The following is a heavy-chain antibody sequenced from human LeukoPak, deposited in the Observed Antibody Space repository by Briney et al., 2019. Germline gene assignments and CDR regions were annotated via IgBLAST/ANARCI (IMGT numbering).Heavy chain of an antibody. Sequence: GRSLRLSCAASGFTFSSYGMHWVRQSPGRGLEWVSFLSFDGSNEFYADSLKGRFTISRDNSKDTLYLQMDSLRAEDTALYYCAREEHDYVWGSYRYYYYYGIDVWGQGTTVTVSS. D-gene: IGHD3-16*02. J-gene: IGHJ6*02. CDR3: AREEHDYVWGSYRYYYYYGIDV. V-gene: IGHV3-30*03. CDR1: GFTFSSYG. CDR2: LSFDGSNE.